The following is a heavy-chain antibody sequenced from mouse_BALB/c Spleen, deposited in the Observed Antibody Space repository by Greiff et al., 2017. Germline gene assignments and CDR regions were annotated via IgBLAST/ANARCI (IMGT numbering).Heavy chain of an antibody. CDR2: IYPGNVNT. CDR3: ARSRGTLDD. D-gene: IGHD3-3*01. CDR1: GYTFTSYY. J-gene: IGHJ2*01. V-gene: IGHV1S56*01. Sequence: QVQLQQSGPELVKPGASVRISCKASGYTFTSYYIHWVKQRPGQGLEWIGWIYPGNVNTKYNEKFKGKATLTADKSSSTAYMQLSSLTSEDSAVYFCARSRGTLDDWGQGTTLTVSA.